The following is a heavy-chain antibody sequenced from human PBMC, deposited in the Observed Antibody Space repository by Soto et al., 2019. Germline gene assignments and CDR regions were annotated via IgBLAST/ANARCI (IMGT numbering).Heavy chain of an antibody. D-gene: IGHD1-26*01. V-gene: IGHV1-46*01. Sequence: QVQLVQSGTEVKKPGASVKVSCKASGYTFLDFYIHWVRQAPGQGLEWMGFINPSGGGTTYAQQFQGRLTMTRDTSTSTVYLELISLRSEDTAIYYCAKGGAIVAAGTRVYLYNAMDVWGQGTTVTVSS. CDR2: INPSGGGT. J-gene: IGHJ6*02. CDR1: GYTFLDFY. CDR3: AKGGAIVAAGTRVYLYNAMDV.